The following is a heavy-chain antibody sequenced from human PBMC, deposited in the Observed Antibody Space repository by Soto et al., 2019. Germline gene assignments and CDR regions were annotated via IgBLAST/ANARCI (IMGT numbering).Heavy chain of an antibody. CDR1: GYTFTRYG. J-gene: IGHJ6*02. CDR2: INTYNGTT. Sequence: QVQLVQSGAEVKNPGASVKVSCKASGYTFTRYGIGWARQAPGQGLEWMGWINTYNGTTNYAQNGQGRVTLTTDTSTSTAYMELRSLRSNDTAIYYCAMVDVYVTPSPQDVWGQGTTVIVSS. CDR3: AMVDVYVTPSPQDV. D-gene: IGHD3-16*01. V-gene: IGHV1-18*01.